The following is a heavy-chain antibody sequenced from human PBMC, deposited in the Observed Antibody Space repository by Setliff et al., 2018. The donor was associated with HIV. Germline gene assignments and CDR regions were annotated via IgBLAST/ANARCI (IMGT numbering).Heavy chain of an antibody. J-gene: IGHJ4*02. CDR1: GGSISSYY. D-gene: IGHD5-12*01. Sequence: SETLSLTCTVSGGSISSYYWSWIRQPPGKGLEWIGYIYYSGSTNYNPSLKSRVTISVDTSKNQFSLKLSSVTAADTAVYYYASGDGYNAFDFDYWGQGTLVTVSS. V-gene: IGHV4-59*01. CDR2: IYYSGST. CDR3: ASGDGYNAFDFDY.